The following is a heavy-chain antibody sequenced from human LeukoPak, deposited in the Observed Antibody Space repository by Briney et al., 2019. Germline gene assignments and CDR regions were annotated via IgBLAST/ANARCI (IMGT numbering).Heavy chain of an antibody. CDR3: AREARSYGPVDY. CDR1: GFTFSSYA. J-gene: IGHJ4*02. Sequence: PGRSLRLSCAASGFTFSSYAMHWVRQAPGKGLEWVAVISYDGSNKYYADSVKGRFTISRDNSKNTLYLQMNSLRAEDTAVYYCAREARSYGPVDYWGQGTLVTVSS. CDR2: ISYDGSNK. V-gene: IGHV3-30*01. D-gene: IGHD1-26*01.